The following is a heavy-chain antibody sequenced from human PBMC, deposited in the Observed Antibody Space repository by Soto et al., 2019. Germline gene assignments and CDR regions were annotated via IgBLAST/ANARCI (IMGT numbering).Heavy chain of an antibody. CDR1: GESFSGYI. V-gene: IGHV4-34*01. D-gene: IGHD6-19*01. CDR2: INHSGSA. CDR3: ARGLITGSHYSGGWYYFDS. J-gene: IGHJ4*02. Sequence: QVQLQQSGAGLLKPSETLSLTCAVYGESFSGYIWTWIRQTPGKGLQWIGQINHSGSASYNPSLKGRVTISVHTSNNQFSLALSSVTAADTAVYYCARGLITGSHYSGGWYYFDSWGQGTQVTVSS.